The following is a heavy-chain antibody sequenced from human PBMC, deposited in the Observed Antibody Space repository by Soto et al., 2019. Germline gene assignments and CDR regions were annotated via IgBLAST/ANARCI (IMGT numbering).Heavy chain of an antibody. J-gene: IGHJ4*02. D-gene: IGHD5-18*01. CDR3: ARAARGYSYYDY. V-gene: IGHV4-4*02. CDR1: GGSISSNNW. Sequence: PSETLSLTCAASGGSISSNNWWSWVRQPPGKGLEWIGEIYHSGSINYNPSLNSRVTISVDKSKNHFSLNLISVTAADTAVYYCARAARGYSYYDYRGQGTLVTVSA. CDR2: IYHSGSI.